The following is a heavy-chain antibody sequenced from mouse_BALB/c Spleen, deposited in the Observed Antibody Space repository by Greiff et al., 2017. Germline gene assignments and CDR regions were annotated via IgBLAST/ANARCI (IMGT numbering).Heavy chain of an antibody. J-gene: IGHJ4*01. CDR2: INPSNGGT. CDR3: TRFIYYAMDD. CDR1: GYTFTSYY. Sequence: QGQLQQSGAELVKPGASVKLSCKASGYTFTSYYMYWVKQRPGQGLEWIGEINPSNGGTNFNEKFKSKATLTVDKSSSTAYMQLSSLTSEDSAVYYCTRFIYYAMDDWGQGTSVTVSS. D-gene: IGHD1-1*01. V-gene: IGHV1S81*02.